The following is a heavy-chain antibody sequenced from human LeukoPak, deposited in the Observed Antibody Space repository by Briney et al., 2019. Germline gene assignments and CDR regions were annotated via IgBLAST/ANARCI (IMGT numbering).Heavy chain of an antibody. CDR3: ARSDGYGLVGI. D-gene: IGHD3-10*01. CDR2: ITRSNYI. V-gene: IGHV3-21*04. J-gene: IGHJ3*02. Sequence: GGSLRLSCAASGFTFSSYSMNWVRQAPGKGLEWVSSITRSNYIYYADSVKGRFTISRDNAKNSLYLQMNSLRAEDTAVYYCARSDGYGLVGIWGQGTMVTVSS. CDR1: GFTFSSYS.